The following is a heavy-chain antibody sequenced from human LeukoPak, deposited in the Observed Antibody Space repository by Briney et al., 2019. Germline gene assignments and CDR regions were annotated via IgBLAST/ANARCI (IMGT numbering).Heavy chain of an antibody. V-gene: IGHV1-69*04. CDR2: IIPILGIA. CDR1: GGTFSSYA. CDR3: ARRRDGYYYYGMDV. D-gene: IGHD5-24*01. J-gene: IGHJ6*02. Sequence: ASVKVSCKASGGTFSSYAISWVRQAPGQGLEWMGRIIPILGIANYAQKFQGRVTITADKSTSTAYMELSSLRSEDTAVYYCARRRDGYYYYGMDVWGQGTTVTVSS.